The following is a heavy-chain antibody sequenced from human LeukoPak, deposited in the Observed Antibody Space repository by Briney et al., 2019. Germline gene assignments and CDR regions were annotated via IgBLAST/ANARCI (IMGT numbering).Heavy chain of an antibody. CDR3: ARKKYYYDSSGYRSTNWFDP. J-gene: IGHJ5*02. Sequence: SETLSLTCTVSGGSISSYYWSWIRQPAGKGLEWIGRIYTSGSTNYNPSLKSRVTISVDTSKNQFSLKLSSVTAADTAVYYCARKKYYYDSSGYRSTNWFDPWGQGTLVTVSS. V-gene: IGHV4-4*07. CDR1: GGSISSYY. D-gene: IGHD3-22*01. CDR2: IYTSGST.